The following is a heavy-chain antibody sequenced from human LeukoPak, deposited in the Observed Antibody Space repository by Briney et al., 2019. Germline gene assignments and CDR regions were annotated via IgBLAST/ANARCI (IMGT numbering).Heavy chain of an antibody. CDR3: ARNPPDYYDSSGYYYEDWFDP. V-gene: IGHV1-18*01. D-gene: IGHD3-22*01. CDR1: GYTFTSYG. CDR2: ISAYNGNT. Sequence: ASVKVSCKASGYTFTSYGISWVRQAPGQGLEWMGWISAYNGNTNYAQKVQGRVTMTTDTSTSTAYMELRSLRSDDTAVYYCARNPPDYYDSSGYYYEDWFDPWGQGTLVTVSS. J-gene: IGHJ5*02.